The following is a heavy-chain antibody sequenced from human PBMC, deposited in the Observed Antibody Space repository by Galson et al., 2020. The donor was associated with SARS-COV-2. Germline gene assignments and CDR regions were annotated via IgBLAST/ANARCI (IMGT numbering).Heavy chain of an antibody. CDR1: GYSFTNYW. J-gene: IGHJ4*02. D-gene: IGHD6-13*01. CDR3: ARHADRTVAAANDF. CDR2: IDPSDSHI. Sequence: KIGESLKISCQGSGYSFTNYWISWLRQMPGKGLEWMARIDPSDSHINYSPSFQGHVSISVDKSIKTAYLQWSSLKASDTAMYYCARHADRTVAAANDFWGQGTLVTVSS. V-gene: IGHV5-10-1*01.